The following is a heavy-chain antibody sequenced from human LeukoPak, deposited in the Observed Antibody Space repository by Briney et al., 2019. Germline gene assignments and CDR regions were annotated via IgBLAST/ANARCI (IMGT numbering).Heavy chain of an antibody. CDR3: ARAHYYGSGSYNAFDI. CDR1: VGSISSGRYY. V-gene: IGHV4-61*02. D-gene: IGHD3-10*01. Sequence: TLSLTCTVCVGSISSGRYYWSWVWQPAGKGLEWIGRIYTSGSTNYNPSLKSRVTISVDESKNQFSLKLSSVTAADTAVYYCARAHYYGSGSYNAFDIWGQGTMVTVSS. CDR2: IYTSGST. J-gene: IGHJ3*02.